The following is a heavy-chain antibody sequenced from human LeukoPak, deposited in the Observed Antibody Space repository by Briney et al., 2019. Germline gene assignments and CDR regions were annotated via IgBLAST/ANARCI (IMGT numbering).Heavy chain of an antibody. D-gene: IGHD3-22*01. CDR1: GGSFSSSSYY. J-gene: IGHJ4*02. Sequence: SETLSLTCTVSGGSFSSSSYYWAWIRQSPGKGLEWIGSIYYSGSTYHNPSLKSRVTISVDTSKNQFSLRLSSVTAADTAVYYCARHGRRRIGLTMIVVYYFDYWGQGTLVTVSS. CDR2: IYYSGST. V-gene: IGHV4-39*01. CDR3: ARHGRRRIGLTMIVVYYFDY.